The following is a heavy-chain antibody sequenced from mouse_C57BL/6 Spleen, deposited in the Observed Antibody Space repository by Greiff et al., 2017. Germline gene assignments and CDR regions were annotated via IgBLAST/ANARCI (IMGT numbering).Heavy chain of an antibody. D-gene: IGHD2-3*01. Sequence: VQLQQPGAELVRPGTSVKLSCKASGYTFTSYWMHWVKQRPGQGLEWIGVIDPSDSYTNYNQKFKGKATLTVDTSSSTAYMQLSSLTSEDSEVYYCARFYALYYAMDYWGQGTSVTVSS. J-gene: IGHJ4*01. CDR1: GYTFTSYW. CDR2: IDPSDSYT. CDR3: ARFYALYYAMDY. V-gene: IGHV1-59*01.